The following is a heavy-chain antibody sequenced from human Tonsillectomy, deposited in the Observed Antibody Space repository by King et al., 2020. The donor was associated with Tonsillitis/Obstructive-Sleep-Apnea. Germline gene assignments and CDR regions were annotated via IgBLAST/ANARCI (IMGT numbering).Heavy chain of an antibody. J-gene: IGHJ4*02. CDR3: ATNYMSVAADFDY. D-gene: IGHD6-19*01. V-gene: IGHV3-23*04. Sequence: VQLVESGGSLVQPGGSLRLSCTASGFTFRSYAMSWVRQAPGKGLEWVSRITGAGLTTSCADSVKGRFTISRDNSKNTLYLQMNSLRADDTAVYYCATNYMSVAADFDYWGQGTLVTVSS. CDR1: GFTFRSYA. CDR2: ITGAGLTT.